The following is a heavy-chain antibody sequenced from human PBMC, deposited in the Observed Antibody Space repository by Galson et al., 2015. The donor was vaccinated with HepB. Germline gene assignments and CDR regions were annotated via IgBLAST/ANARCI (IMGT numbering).Heavy chain of an antibody. D-gene: IGHD3-10*02. V-gene: IGHV3-23*01. Sequence: LRLSCAASGFTFSSYAMSWVRQAPGKGLEWVSAISGSGGSTYYADSVKGRFTISRDNSKNTLYLQMNSLRAEDTAVYYCAKDMLEGGGSAFDYWGQGTLVTVSS. CDR1: GFTFSSYA. CDR3: AKDMLEGGGSAFDY. J-gene: IGHJ4*02. CDR2: ISGSGGST.